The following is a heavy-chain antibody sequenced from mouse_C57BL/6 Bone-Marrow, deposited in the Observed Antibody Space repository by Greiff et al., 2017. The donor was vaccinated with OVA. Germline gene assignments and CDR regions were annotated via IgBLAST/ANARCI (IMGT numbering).Heavy chain of an antibody. J-gene: IGHJ3*01. CDR3: ADFITTVAPFAN. CDR2: IDPSDRST. D-gene: IGHD1-1*01. CDR1: GYTFTSYW. V-gene: IGHV1-50*01. Sequence: QVQLQQPGAELVKPGASVKLSCKASGYTFTSYWLQWVKQRPGQGLEWIGEIDPSDRSTNSNQKFKGKATLPVDTSSGTAYLQLSSLASEDSAVYDCADFITTVAPFANWGQGTLVTVSA.